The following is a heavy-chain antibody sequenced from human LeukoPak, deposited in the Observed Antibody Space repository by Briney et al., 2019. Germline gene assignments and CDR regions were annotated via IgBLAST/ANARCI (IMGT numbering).Heavy chain of an antibody. D-gene: IGHD3-10*01. CDR2: IYYSGTS. CDR3: ANSGSGNFFEY. J-gene: IGHJ4*02. Sequence: SETLSLTCTVSGVSFSTYYWAWLRQPPGKGLEWIGHIYYSGTSNYNPSLKSQVTISQDTSKTQFSLRLSSVTAADTAVYYCANSGSGNFFEYWGQGTLVTVSS. CDR1: GVSFSTYY. V-gene: IGHV4-59*01.